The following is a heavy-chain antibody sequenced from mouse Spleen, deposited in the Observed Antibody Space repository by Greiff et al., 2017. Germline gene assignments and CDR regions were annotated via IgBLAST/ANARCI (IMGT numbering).Heavy chain of an antibody. CDR1: GYTFTSYW. D-gene: IGHD2-12*01. J-gene: IGHJ4*01. CDR3: AYYSYYSYDGGYAMDY. Sequence: VQLQQSGAELAKPGASVKLSCKASGYTFTSYWMHWVKQRPGQGLEWIGYINPSSGYTKYNQKFKDKATLTADKSSSTAYMQLSSLTYEDSAVYYCAYYSYYSYDGGYAMDYWGQGTSVTVSS. V-gene: IGHV1-7*01. CDR2: INPSSGYT.